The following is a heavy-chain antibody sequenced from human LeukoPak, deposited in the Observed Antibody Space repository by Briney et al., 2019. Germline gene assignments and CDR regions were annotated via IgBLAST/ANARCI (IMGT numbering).Heavy chain of an antibody. D-gene: IGHD5-18*01. CDR3: AKERDTAMEPYDY. CDR1: GFTFSNYV. V-gene: IGHV3-30*18. CDR2: ISYDGSYK. Sequence: GGSLRLSCAASGFTFSNYVMHWVRQAPGKGLEWVAVISYDGSYKYYADSVKGRFTISRDNSKNTLYLQMNSLRAEDTAIYYCAKERDTAMEPYDYWGQGTLVTVSS. J-gene: IGHJ4*02.